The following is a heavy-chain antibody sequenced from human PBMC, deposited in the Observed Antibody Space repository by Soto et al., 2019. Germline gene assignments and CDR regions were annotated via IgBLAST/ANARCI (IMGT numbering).Heavy chain of an antibody. CDR1: GFTFSSYL. J-gene: IGHJ3*02. CDR3: ARVARWLYDAFDI. D-gene: IGHD3-22*01. Sequence: SLRLSCAASGFTFSSYLMHWVRQAPGKGLVWVSRINSDGSSTSYADSVKGRFTISRDNAKNTLYLQMNSLRAEDTAVYYCARVARWLYDAFDIWGQGTMVTVSS. V-gene: IGHV3-74*01. CDR2: INSDGSST.